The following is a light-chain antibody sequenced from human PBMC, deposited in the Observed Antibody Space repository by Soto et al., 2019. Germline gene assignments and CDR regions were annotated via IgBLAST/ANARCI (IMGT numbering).Light chain of an antibody. Sequence: QSVLTQPPSVSAAPGQRVTISCSGSSSNIGGNYVSWYQGVPRTAPKLLIYDNHQRHSGVPDRFSGSKSGTSATLGIADLHAGDEAHYYCGTWDINLDTVVFGGGTKVTVL. CDR2: DNH. CDR3: GTWDINLDTVV. CDR1: SSNIGGNY. V-gene: IGLV1-51*01. J-gene: IGLJ2*01.